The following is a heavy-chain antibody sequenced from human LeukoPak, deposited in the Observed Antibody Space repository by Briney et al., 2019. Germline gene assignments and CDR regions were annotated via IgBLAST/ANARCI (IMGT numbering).Heavy chain of an antibody. V-gene: IGHV3-74*01. CDR2: INSDGSST. J-gene: IGHJ6*03. D-gene: IGHD2-2*01. Sequence: PGGSLRLSCAASGFTFSSYWMHWVRQAPGKGLVWVSRINSDGSSTSYADSVKGRFTISRDNAKNTLYLQMNSLRAEDTAVYYCASLEYCSSTSCYRDYYMDVWGKGTTVTVSS. CDR3: ASLEYCSSTSCYRDYYMDV. CDR1: GFTFSSYW.